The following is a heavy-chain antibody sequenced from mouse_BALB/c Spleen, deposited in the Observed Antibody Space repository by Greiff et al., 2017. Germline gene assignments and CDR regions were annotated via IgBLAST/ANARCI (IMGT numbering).Heavy chain of an antibody. CDR1: GYTFTSYW. Sequence: QVQLQQPGAELVKPGASVKLSCKASGYTFTSYWMHWVKQRPGQGLEWIGEINPSNGRTNYTEKFKSKATLTVDKSSSTAYMQLSSLTSEDSAVYYCATISIYYYGSRDYWGQGTTLTVSS. J-gene: IGHJ2*01. CDR3: ATISIYYYGSRDY. CDR2: INPSNGRT. V-gene: IGHV1S81*02. D-gene: IGHD1-1*01.